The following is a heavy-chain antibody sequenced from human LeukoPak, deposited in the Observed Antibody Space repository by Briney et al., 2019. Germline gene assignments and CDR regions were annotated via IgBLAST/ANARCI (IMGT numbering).Heavy chain of an antibody. CDR2: ISSSGSNK. CDR3: AKDQCSSTSCDGSPGY. CDR1: GFTFSSYE. J-gene: IGHJ4*02. Sequence: GGSLRLSCAASGFTFSSYEMNWVRQAPGKGLEWVSSISSSGSNKYYADSVKGRFTISRDNPKNTVYLQMNSLGAEDTAVYYCAKDQCSSTSCDGSPGYWGQGTLVTVSS. D-gene: IGHD2-2*01. V-gene: IGHV3-48*03.